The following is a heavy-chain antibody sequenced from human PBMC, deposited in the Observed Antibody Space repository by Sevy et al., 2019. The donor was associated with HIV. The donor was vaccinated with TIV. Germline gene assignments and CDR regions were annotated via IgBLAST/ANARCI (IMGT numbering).Heavy chain of an antibody. CDR1: GFTFSSYA. Sequence: GGSLRLSCAASGFTFSSYAMSWVRQAPGKGLEWVSAISGSGGSTYYADSVKGRFTISRDNSKNTLYLQMNSRRAEDTAVYYCAKDPQLYSYVFVALDIWGQGTMVTVSS. CDR2: ISGSGGST. CDR3: AKDPQLYSYVFVALDI. V-gene: IGHV3-23*01. D-gene: IGHD5-18*01. J-gene: IGHJ3*02.